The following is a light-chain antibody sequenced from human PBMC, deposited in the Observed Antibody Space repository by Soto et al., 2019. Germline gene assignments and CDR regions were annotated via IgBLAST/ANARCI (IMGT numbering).Light chain of an antibody. CDR1: RNIWTY. V-gene: IGKV1-39*01. CDR3: QQSFFMPRT. CDR2: DAS. J-gene: IGKJ2*02. Sequence: DVQMTQSLSSLSASVGDRVTITCRASRNIWTYLNWYQQKAGKAPSLLIYDASTLQAGVPSRFSGSGSGTDFSLTISSVQPEDFASYYCQQSFFMPRTFGQGTKLEIK.